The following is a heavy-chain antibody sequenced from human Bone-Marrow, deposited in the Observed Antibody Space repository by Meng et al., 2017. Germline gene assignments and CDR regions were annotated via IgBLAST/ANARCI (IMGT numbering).Heavy chain of an antibody. J-gene: IGHJ4*02. CDR1: GFTFSSSG. Sequence: QVQLVESGGGVVQPGRSLRLSCAASGFTFSSSGMHWDRQAPGKGLEWVSTVSYDGSHQSFADSVKGRFTMSRLNSKNTLYLQMNSLRSEDTAVYYCAKDRTSSWALDYWGQGALVTVSS. V-gene: IGHV3-30*18. CDR3: AKDRTSSWALDY. CDR2: VSYDGSHQ. D-gene: IGHD6-13*01.